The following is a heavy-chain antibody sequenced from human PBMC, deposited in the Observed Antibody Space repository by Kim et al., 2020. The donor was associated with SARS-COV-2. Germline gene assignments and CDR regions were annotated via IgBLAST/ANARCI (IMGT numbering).Heavy chain of an antibody. V-gene: IGHV3-33*01. Sequence: GGSLRLSCAASGFTFSSYGMHWVRQAPGKGLEWVAVIWYDGSNKYYADSVKGRFTISRDNSKNTLYLQMNSLRAEDTAVYYCARVHESPYYYYGMDVWGQGTTVTVSS. CDR1: GFTFSSYG. CDR2: IWYDGSNK. J-gene: IGHJ6*02. CDR3: ARVHESPYYYYGMDV.